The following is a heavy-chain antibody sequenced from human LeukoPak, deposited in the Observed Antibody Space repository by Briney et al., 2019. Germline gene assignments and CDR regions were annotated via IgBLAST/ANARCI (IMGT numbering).Heavy chain of an antibody. J-gene: IGHJ5*02. CDR1: GYTFTGYY. D-gene: IGHD2-2*01. Sequence: ASVKVSCKASGYTFTGYYMHWVRQAPGQGLEWMGRINPNSGGTNYAQKFQGRVTMTRDTSISTAYMELSRLRSDDTAVYYCARAPPPLYCSSTSCYWFDPWGQGTLVTVSS. V-gene: IGHV1-2*02. CDR2: INPNSGGT. CDR3: ARAPPPLYCSSTSCYWFDP.